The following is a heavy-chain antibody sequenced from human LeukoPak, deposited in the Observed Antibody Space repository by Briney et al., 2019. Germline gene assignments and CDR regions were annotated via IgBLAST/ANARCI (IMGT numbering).Heavy chain of an antibody. Sequence: GGSLRLSCAASGFIFNDFAMHWVRQAPGKGLEWVSSINWNSGTIGYGDSVKGRFTVSRDNAKNSLYLQMNGLRAEDTAVYYCAKASPMILVVSYFDCWGQGTLVTVSS. J-gene: IGHJ4*02. D-gene: IGHD3-22*01. CDR2: INWNSGTI. CDR3: AKASPMILVVSYFDC. CDR1: GFIFNDFA. V-gene: IGHV3-9*01.